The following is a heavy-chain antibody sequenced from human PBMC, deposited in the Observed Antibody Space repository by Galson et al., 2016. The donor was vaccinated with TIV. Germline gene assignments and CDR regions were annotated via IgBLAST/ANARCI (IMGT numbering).Heavy chain of an antibody. V-gene: IGHV1-69*01. Sequence: SCKASGGTFSTYVFNWVRLAPGQGLEWMGGIIPLFGTINYAQKFQGRVPITAGESSTSVYMELNSLRSGDTAVYYCASDRNTALDTYHQYYGMDVWGQGTTVTVSS. CDR1: GGTFSTYV. CDR2: IIPLFGTI. D-gene: IGHD5-18*01. J-gene: IGHJ6*02. CDR3: ASDRNTALDTYHQYYGMDV.